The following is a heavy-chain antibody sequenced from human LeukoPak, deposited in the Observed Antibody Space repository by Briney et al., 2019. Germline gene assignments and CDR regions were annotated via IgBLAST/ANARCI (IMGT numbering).Heavy chain of an antibody. J-gene: IGHJ4*02. CDR3: AKGSSGYDFSDTDY. D-gene: IGHD5-12*01. V-gene: IGHV3-30*18. Sequence: GGSLRLSCAASGFTFSSYVMHWVRQAPGKGLEWVAFISSDGGNKYYADYVLGRFTISRDNSKNTLYLQMNSLRPEDTAVYYCAKGSSGYDFSDTDYWGQGTLVTVSS. CDR1: GFTFSSYV. CDR2: ISSDGGNK.